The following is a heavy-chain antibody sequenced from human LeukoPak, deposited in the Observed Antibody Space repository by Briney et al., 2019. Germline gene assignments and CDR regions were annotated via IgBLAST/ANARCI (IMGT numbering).Heavy chain of an antibody. CDR3: ARDKPAGYCVDY. Sequence: GGSLRLSCAASGFNFSPYSMNWVRQAPGQGLEWLSYISDKSDAIYYADSVKGRFTISRDNAKNSLCLHMNSLRDEDTAVYYCARDKPAGYCVDYWGQGTLVTVSS. CDR2: ISDKSDAI. D-gene: IGHD3-9*01. J-gene: IGHJ4*02. CDR1: GFNFSPYS. V-gene: IGHV3-48*02.